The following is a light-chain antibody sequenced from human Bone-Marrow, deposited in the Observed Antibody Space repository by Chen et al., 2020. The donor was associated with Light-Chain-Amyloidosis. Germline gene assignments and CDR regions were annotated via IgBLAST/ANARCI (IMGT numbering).Light chain of an antibody. CDR3: SSYTITNTLV. Sequence: QSALTQPASVSGSPGQSLTISCTETSSDVGGDNHVSWYQQPPEQAPKLMIYEVTNRPSWVPDRFSGSKSDTTSSLTISGRQTEDEADYFCSSYTITNTLVFGSGTRVTVL. V-gene: IGLV2-14*01. CDR1: SSDVGGDNH. J-gene: IGLJ1*01. CDR2: EVT.